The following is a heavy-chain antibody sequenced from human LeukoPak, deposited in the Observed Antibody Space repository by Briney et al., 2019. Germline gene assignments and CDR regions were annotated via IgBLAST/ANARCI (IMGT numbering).Heavy chain of an antibody. D-gene: IGHD3-22*01. Sequence: ASVKVSCKXSGYTFTSYYMHWVRQAPGQGLEWLGIINPSGGSTSYAQKFQGRVTMTRDTSTSTVYMELSSLRSEDTAVYYCATAAHLVKYYYDSKEDYWGQGTLVTVSS. V-gene: IGHV1-46*03. CDR2: INPSGGST. J-gene: IGHJ4*02. CDR3: ATAAHLVKYYYDSKEDY. CDR1: GYTFTSYY.